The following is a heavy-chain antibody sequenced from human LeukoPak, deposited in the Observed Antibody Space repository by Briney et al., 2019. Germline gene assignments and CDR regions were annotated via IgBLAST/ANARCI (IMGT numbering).Heavy chain of an antibody. Sequence: SETLSLTCAVYGGSFSGYYWSWIRRPPGKGLEWIGEINHSGSTNCNPSLKSRVTISVDTSKNQFSLKLSSVTAADTAVYYCARGSEMATITESGSYLFDYWGQGTLVTVSS. CDR2: INHSGST. CDR3: ARGSEMATITESGSYLFDY. D-gene: IGHD5-24*01. J-gene: IGHJ4*02. V-gene: IGHV4-34*01. CDR1: GGSFSGYY.